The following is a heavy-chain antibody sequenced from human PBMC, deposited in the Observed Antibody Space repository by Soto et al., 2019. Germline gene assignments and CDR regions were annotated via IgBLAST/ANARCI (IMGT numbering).Heavy chain of an antibody. CDR1: GGSISSSSYY. CDR2: IYYSGST. V-gene: IGHV4-39*01. J-gene: IGHJ6*02. CDR3: ARNYDYYGMDV. Sequence: SETLSLTCTFSGGSISSSSYYWGWIRQPPGKGLEWIGSIYYSGSTYYNPSLKSRVTISVDTSKNQFSLKLSSVTAADTAVYYCARNYDYYGMDVWGQGPTVT.